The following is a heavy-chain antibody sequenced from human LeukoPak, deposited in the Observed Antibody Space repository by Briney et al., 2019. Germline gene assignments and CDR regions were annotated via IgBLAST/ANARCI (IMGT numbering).Heavy chain of an antibody. Sequence: GESLKISCWDSGSSFTSYWIGWVRQMPGKGLEWMGIIYPGDSDIRYSPSFQGQVTISADKSISTAYLQWRSLRASDTAIYYCARRRDERGYKDIFDIWGQGTLGTVSS. V-gene: IGHV5-51*01. CDR3: ARRRDERGYKDIFDI. CDR1: GSSFTSYW. J-gene: IGHJ4*02. D-gene: IGHD5-18*01. CDR2: IYPGDSDI.